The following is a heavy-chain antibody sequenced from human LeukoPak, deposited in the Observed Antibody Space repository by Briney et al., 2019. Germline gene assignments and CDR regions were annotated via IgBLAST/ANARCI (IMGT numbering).Heavy chain of an antibody. CDR2: INPNSGGT. V-gene: IGHV1-2*02. D-gene: IGHD1-1*01. J-gene: IGHJ4*02. CDR1: GDTFSDYY. CDR3: ARDLSTSSNWELDY. Sequence: ASVKVSCKASGDTFSDYYTHWVRQAPGQGLEWMGWINPNSGGTRYAQQFQGRVTMTRDTSIGTVYMELSTLRSDDTAAYYCARDLSTSSNWELDYWGQGTLVTVSS.